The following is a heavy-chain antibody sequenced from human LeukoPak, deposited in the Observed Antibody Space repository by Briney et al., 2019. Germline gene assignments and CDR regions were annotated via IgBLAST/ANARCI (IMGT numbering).Heavy chain of an antibody. CDR1: GFTFTSSA. CDR3: AGGPEYDSSGYYFDY. Sequence: GTSVKVSCKASGFTFTSSAVQWVRQARGQRLEWIGRIVVGSGNTNYAQKFQERVTITRDMSTSTAYMELSSLRSEDTAVYYCAGGPEYDSSGYYFDYWGQGTLVTVSS. CDR2: IVVGSGNT. J-gene: IGHJ4*02. V-gene: IGHV1-58*01. D-gene: IGHD3-22*01.